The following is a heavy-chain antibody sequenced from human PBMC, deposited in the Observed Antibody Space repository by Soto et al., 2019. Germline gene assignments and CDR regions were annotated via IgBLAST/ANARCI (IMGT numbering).Heavy chain of an antibody. D-gene: IGHD3-3*01. CDR3: ARGGWRQIDY. CDR1: GGSIGSYY. J-gene: IGHJ4*02. V-gene: IGHV4-59*08. CDR2: IYYSGST. Sequence: QVQLQESGPGLVKPSETLSLTCSVSGGSIGSYYWSWIRQPPGKGLEWIGYIYYSGSTNYNPSLKXRAPISVDTSKNQFSLKLSSVTAADTAVYYCARGGWRQIDYWGQGTLVTVSS.